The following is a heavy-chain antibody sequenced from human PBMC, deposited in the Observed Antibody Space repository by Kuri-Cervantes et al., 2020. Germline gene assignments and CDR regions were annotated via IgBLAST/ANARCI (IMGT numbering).Heavy chain of an antibody. Sequence: GESLKISCAASGFTFSNAWMSWVRQAPGKGLEWVGRIKSKTDGGTTDYAAPVKGRFTISRDDSKNTLYLQMSSLRAEDTAVYYCAKDQGGIAAAGTFAYWGQGTLVTVSS. CDR1: GFTFSNAW. D-gene: IGHD6-13*01. CDR2: IKSKTDGGTT. V-gene: IGHV3-15*01. J-gene: IGHJ4*02. CDR3: AKDQGGIAAAGTFAY.